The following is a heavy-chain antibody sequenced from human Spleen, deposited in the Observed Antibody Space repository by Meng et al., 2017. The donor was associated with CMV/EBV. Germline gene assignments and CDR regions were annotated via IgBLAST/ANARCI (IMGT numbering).Heavy chain of an antibody. V-gene: IGHV3-11*04. CDR2: ISSSGSTI. D-gene: IGHD2-2*01. CDR1: GFTFSDYY. CDR3: ARDRRRGVVPAANLLFDP. Sequence: LSLTCAASGFTFSDYYMSWIRQAPGKGLEWVSFISSSGSTIYYADSVKGRFTISRDNAKNSLYLQMNSLRAEDTAVYYCARDRRRGVVPAANLLFDPWGQGTLVTVSS. J-gene: IGHJ5*02.